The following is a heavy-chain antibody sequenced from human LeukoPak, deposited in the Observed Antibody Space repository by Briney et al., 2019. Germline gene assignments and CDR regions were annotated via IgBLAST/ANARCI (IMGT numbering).Heavy chain of an antibody. D-gene: IGHD3-10*01. V-gene: IGHV1-69*13. CDR3: ARDYYGSGSYYPPDY. CDR2: IIPILGTA. Sequence: ASVKVSCKASGGAFSSYAISWVRQAPGQGLEWMGGIIPILGTANYAQKFQGRVTITADESTSTAYMELSSLRSEDTAVYYCARDYYGSGSYYPPDYWGQGTLVTVSS. CDR1: GGAFSSYA. J-gene: IGHJ4*02.